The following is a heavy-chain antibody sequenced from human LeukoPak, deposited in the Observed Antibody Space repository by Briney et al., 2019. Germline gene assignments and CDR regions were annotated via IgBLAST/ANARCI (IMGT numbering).Heavy chain of an antibody. Sequence: SETLSLTCTVSGGSISSYYWSWIRQPPGKGLEWIGYIYYRGSTNYNPSLKSRVTISVDTSKNQFSLRLTSVTAADTAVYYCAREGTYGWYNWFDPWGQGTLVTVSS. CDR2: IYYRGST. D-gene: IGHD6-19*01. J-gene: IGHJ5*02. CDR3: AREGTYGWYNWFDP. V-gene: IGHV4-59*01. CDR1: GGSISSYY.